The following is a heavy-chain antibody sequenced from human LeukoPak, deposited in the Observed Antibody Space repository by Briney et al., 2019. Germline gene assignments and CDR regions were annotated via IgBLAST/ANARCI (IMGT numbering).Heavy chain of an antibody. CDR3: AKTPKLIRGTPDY. V-gene: IGHV3-23*01. J-gene: IGHJ4*02. Sequence: GGSLRLSCAASGFTFNNYAMSWVRQAPGKGLEWVSGISGTAGSTYYAESVKGRFTISRDNSKNTLYLQMNSLRAEDTAIYYCAKTPKLIRGTPDYWGQGTLVIVSS. D-gene: IGHD3-10*01. CDR2: ISGTAGST. CDR1: GFTFNNYA.